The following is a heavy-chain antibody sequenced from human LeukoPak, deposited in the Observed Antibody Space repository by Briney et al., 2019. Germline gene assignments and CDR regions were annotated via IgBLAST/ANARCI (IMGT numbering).Heavy chain of an antibody. D-gene: IGHD3-22*01. CDR2: IIPILNIP. CDR3: ARDDDRAREIDY. Sequence: SVKVSCKASRGTFSKYAISWVRQAPGQGLEWMGRIIPILNIPHYAQKFQGRVTIAADKSTSTAYMELSSLRSEDTAMYYCARDDDRAREIDYWGQGTLVTVSS. CDR1: RGTFSKYA. J-gene: IGHJ4*02. V-gene: IGHV1-69*04.